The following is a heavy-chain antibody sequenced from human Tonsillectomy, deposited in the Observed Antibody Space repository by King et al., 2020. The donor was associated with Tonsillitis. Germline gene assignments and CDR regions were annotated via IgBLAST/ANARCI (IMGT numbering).Heavy chain of an antibody. J-gene: IGHJ4*02. V-gene: IGHV4-59*01. CDR1: GGSISSYY. CDR2: IYYSGST. Sequence: VQLQESGPGLVKPSETLSLTCTVSGGSISSYYWSWIRQPPGKGLEWIGYIYYSGSTNYNPSIKSRVTISVDTSKNQFSLKLSSVTAADTAVYYWARDGYNLGFDYWGQGTLVPVSS. D-gene: IGHD5-24*01. CDR3: ARDGYNLGFDY.